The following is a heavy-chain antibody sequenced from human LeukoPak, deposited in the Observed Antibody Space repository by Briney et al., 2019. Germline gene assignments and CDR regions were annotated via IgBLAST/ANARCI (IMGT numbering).Heavy chain of an antibody. CDR1: GFTLSNYA. V-gene: IGHV3-23*01. Sequence: GGSLRLSCAASGFTLSNYAMSWVRQASGKGLEWVSVISGSGGSTYYADSVKGRFTISRDNSKNTLYLQMNSLRAEDTAVYYCARDGGYDFWSGYYQDYWGQGTLVTVSS. D-gene: IGHD3-3*01. CDR3: ARDGGYDFWSGYYQDY. CDR2: ISGSGGST. J-gene: IGHJ4*02.